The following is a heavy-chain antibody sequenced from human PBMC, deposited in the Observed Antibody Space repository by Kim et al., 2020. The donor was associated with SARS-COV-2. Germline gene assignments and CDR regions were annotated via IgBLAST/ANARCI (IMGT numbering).Heavy chain of an antibody. CDR3: ARGPRRGLRYFDWLLYDWYFDL. CDR1: GYTFTSYD. CDR2: MNPNSGNT. J-gene: IGHJ2*01. D-gene: IGHD3-9*01. Sequence: GSVKVSCKASGYTFTSYDINWVRQATGQGLEWMGWMNPNSGNTGYAQKFQGRVTMTRNTSISTAYMELSSLRSEDTAVYYCARGPRRGLRYFDWLLYDWYFDLWGRGTLVTVSS. V-gene: IGHV1-8*01.